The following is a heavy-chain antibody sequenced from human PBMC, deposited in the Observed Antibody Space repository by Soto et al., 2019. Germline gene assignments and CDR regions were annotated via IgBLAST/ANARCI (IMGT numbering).Heavy chain of an antibody. J-gene: IGHJ4*02. Sequence: GGSLRLSCAASGFTVSSNHMSWVRQAPGRGLEWVSVIYSGGNTYYADSVKGRFTMSRDNSKNTLYLQMNSLRAEDTAVYYCATLPYSTSYFDYWGQGTLVTV. CDR1: GFTVSSNH. V-gene: IGHV3-66*01. CDR2: IYSGGNT. D-gene: IGHD6-6*01. CDR3: ATLPYSTSYFDY.